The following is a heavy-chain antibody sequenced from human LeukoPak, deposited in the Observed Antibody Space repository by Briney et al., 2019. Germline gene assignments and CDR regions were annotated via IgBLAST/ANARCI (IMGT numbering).Heavy chain of an antibody. V-gene: IGHV1-69*04. Sequence: ASVKVSCKASGGTFSSYAISWVRQAPGQGLEWMGRITPTLGIANYAQKFQGRVTITADKSTSTAYMELSSLRSEDTAVYYCAKTTVTTSGRFDPWGQGTLVTVSS. CDR3: AKTTVTTSGRFDP. CDR2: ITPTLGIA. CDR1: GGTFSSYA. J-gene: IGHJ5*02. D-gene: IGHD4-17*01.